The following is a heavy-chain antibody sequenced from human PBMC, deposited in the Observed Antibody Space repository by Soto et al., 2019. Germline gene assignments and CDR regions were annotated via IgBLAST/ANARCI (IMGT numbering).Heavy chain of an antibody. Sequence: TGGSLRLSCAASGFTFSTFNNYGMHWVRQAPGKGLEWVAAISYDGANKNDADSVRGRFTISRDNSKNTLYLQMNSLRNEDTAVYYCAKDWVISGRSTPLDHWGQGALVTVSS. CDR3: AKDWVISGRSTPLDH. CDR2: ISYDGANK. V-gene: IGHV3-30*18. J-gene: IGHJ4*02. D-gene: IGHD3-10*01. CDR1: GFTFSTFNNYG.